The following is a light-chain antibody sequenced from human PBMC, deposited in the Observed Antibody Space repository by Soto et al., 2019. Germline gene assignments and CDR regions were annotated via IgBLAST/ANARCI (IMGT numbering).Light chain of an antibody. CDR3: QQYNSYWT. J-gene: IGKJ1*01. CDR1: QSISSW. CDR2: DAS. Sequence: IQMTQSPSTLSASVGDRVTITCRASQSISSWLAWYQRKPGKAPKLLIYDASSLESGVPSRFSGSGSGTEFTLTISSLQPDDFATYYCQQYNSYWTFGQGTKVDIK. V-gene: IGKV1-5*01.